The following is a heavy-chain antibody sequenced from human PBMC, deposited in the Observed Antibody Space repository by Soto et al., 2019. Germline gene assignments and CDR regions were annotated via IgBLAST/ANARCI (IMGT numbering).Heavy chain of an antibody. CDR3: ARIRRMTEITLSYSFDY. J-gene: IGHJ4*02. V-gene: IGHV4-59*01. Sequence: PSETLSLTCTVSGDSISSFYWSWVRQPTGKGLEWIGYIYYSGSTSYNPSLESRVTISVDTSENQFSLKLSSVTAEDTAVYYCARIRRMTEITLSYSFDYWGQG. CDR2: IYYSGST. CDR1: GDSISSFY. D-gene: IGHD1-20*01.